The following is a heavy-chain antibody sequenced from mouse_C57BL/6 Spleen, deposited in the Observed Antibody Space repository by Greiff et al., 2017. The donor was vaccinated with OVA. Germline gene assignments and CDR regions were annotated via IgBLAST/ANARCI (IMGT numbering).Heavy chain of an antibody. CDR2: INPGSGGT. V-gene: IGHV1-54*01. CDR1: GYAFTNYL. J-gene: IGHJ4*01. CDR3: ARASSSGDYYAMDY. Sequence: VQLVESGAELVRPGTSVKVSCKASGYAFTNYLIEWVKQRPGQGLEWIGVINPGSGGTNYNEKFKGKATLTADKSSSTAYMQLSSLTSEDSAVYFCARASSSGDYYAMDYWGQGTSVTVSS. D-gene: IGHD3-2*02.